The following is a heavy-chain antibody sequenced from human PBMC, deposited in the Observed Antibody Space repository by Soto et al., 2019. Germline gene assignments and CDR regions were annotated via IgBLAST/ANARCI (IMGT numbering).Heavy chain of an antibody. D-gene: IGHD3-10*01. Sequence: EVQLVESGGGLVQPGGSLRLSCVASGFTFSDHYMDWVRQAPAKGLEWVGRTRNRANGYTTEYAASVKGRFIISRDDSKNSLYLQMNSLKTEDTAVYYCARAFYGSGSYSLDYWGQGALVTVSS. J-gene: IGHJ4*02. CDR3: ARAFYGSGSYSLDY. CDR1: GFTFSDHY. V-gene: IGHV3-72*01. CDR2: TRNRANGYTT.